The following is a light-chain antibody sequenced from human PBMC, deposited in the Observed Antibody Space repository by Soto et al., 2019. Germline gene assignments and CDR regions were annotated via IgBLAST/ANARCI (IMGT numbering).Light chain of an antibody. J-gene: IGKJ4*01. Sequence: ETVMTQSPATLSVSPGERATLSCRASQSVSSNLAWYQHKPCQAPRLLIYGASTRATGIPARFSGSGSGTEFTHTISSLQSEDFAVYYCQQYNNWPPTFGGGTKVEIK. CDR3: QQYNNWPPT. V-gene: IGKV3-15*01. CDR2: GAS. CDR1: QSVSSN.